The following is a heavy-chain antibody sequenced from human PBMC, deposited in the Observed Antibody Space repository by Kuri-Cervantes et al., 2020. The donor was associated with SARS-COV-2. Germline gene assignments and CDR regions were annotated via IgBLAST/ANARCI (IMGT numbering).Heavy chain of an antibody. CDR2: ISAYNGNT. Sequence: ASVKVSCKASGYTFTSYYMHWVRQAPGQGLEWMGWISAYNGNTNYAQKLQGRVTMTTDTSTSTTYMELRSLRSGDTAVYYCARERSTLLSFDYWGQGTLVTVSS. CDR3: ARERSTLLSFDY. V-gene: IGHV1-18*04. D-gene: IGHD2-15*01. CDR1: GYTFTSYY. J-gene: IGHJ4*02.